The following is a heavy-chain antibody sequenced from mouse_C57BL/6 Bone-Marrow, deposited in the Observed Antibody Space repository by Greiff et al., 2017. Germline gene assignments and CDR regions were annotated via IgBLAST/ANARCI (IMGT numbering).Heavy chain of an antibody. Sequence: VQLKESGPGLVQPSQSLSITCTVSGFSLTSYGVHWVRQSPGKGLEWLGVIWSGGSTDYNAAFISRLSISKDNSKSQVFFKMNSLQADDTAIYYCAKGEYGNHAGMDYWGQGTSVPVSS. V-gene: IGHV2-2*01. CDR2: IWSGGST. D-gene: IGHD2-10*02. CDR1: GFSLTSYG. CDR3: AKGEYGNHAGMDY. J-gene: IGHJ4*01.